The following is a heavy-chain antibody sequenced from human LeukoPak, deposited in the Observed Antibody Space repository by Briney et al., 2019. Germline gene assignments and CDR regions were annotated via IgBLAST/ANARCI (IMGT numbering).Heavy chain of an antibody. D-gene: IGHD6-13*01. CDR1: GGSISSYY. CDR2: IYYSGST. CDR3: ARGMKQQLIRYYYYYMDV. V-gene: IGHV4-59*01. J-gene: IGHJ6*03. Sequence: SETLSLTCTVSGGSISSYYWSWIRQPPGKGLEWIGYIYYSGSTNYSPSLKSRVTISVDTSKNQFSLKLSSVTAADTAVYYCARGMKQQLIRYYYYYMDVWGKGTTVTISS.